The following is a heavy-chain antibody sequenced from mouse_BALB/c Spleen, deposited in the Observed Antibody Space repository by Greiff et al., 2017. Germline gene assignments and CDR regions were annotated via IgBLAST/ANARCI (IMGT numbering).Heavy chain of an antibody. Sequence: EVKLMESGGGLVKPGGSLKLSCAASGFAFRSYDLSWVRQTPEKRLEWVAYISSGGGSTYYPDTVKGRFTISRDNAKNTLYLQMSSLKSEDTAMYYCARPLYDGYYAWFAYWGQGTLVTVSA. CDR2: ISSGGGST. CDR3: ARPLYDGYYAWFAY. CDR1: GFAFRSYD. J-gene: IGHJ3*01. V-gene: IGHV5-12-1*01. D-gene: IGHD2-3*01.